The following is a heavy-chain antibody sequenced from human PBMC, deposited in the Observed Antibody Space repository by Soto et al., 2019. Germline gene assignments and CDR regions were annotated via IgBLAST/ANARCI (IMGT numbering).Heavy chain of an antibody. CDR3: ARGGGYDPLLYFDY. J-gene: IGHJ4*02. CDR2: INHSGST. Sequence: PSETLSLTCAVYGGSFSGYYWSWIRQPPGKGLEWIGEINHSGSTNYNPSLKSRVTISVDTSKNQFPLKLSSVTAADTAVYYCARGGGYDPLLYFDYWGQGTLVTVS. V-gene: IGHV4-34*01. CDR1: GGSFSGYY. D-gene: IGHD5-12*01.